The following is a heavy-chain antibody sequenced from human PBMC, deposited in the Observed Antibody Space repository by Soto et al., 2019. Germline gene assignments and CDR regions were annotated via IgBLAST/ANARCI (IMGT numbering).Heavy chain of an antibody. D-gene: IGHD4-17*01. J-gene: IGHJ4*02. CDR3: ASEIDETTATSLDY. V-gene: IGHV1-3*01. CDR2: INADNGNT. CDR1: GYTFSGSV. Sequence: QVQLVQSGAEVKKPGASVKVSCKASGYTFSGSVMHWVRQAPGQGLEWMGWINADNGNTKYSQKFQGRVTMTWDTSASKAYMELSSLLSEDTSIYYCASEIDETTATSLDYWGQGSLVTVSS.